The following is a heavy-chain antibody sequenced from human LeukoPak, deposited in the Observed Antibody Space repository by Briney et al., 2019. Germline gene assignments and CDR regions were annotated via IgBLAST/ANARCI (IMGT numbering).Heavy chain of an antibody. V-gene: IGHV3-30*02. D-gene: IGHD3-10*01. J-gene: IGHJ4*02. CDR1: GFTFSDYG. CDR2: IRYDGSNK. Sequence: PGGSLRLSCAASGFTFSDYGMHWVRQAPGKGLEWVAFIRYDGSNKYYGDSVKGRFIISRDNSKNTLYLQMNSLRAEDTAVYYCAKDLWFGELRDYWGQGTLVTVSS. CDR3: AKDLWFGELRDY.